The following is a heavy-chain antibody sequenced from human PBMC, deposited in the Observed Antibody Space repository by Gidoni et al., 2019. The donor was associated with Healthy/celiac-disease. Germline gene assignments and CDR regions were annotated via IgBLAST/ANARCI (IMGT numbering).Heavy chain of an antibody. CDR3: ARNLMWLRDSDSDLDY. CDR2: ISSSGSTI. V-gene: IGHV3-48*03. Sequence: EVQLVESGGGLVQPGGSLRLSCAASAFTFSSYEMNWVRQAPGKGLEWFSYISSSGSTIYYADSVKGRFTISRDNAKNSLYLQMNSLRAEDTAVYYCARNLMWLRDSDSDLDYWGQGTLVTVSS. CDR1: AFTFSSYE. D-gene: IGHD5-12*01. J-gene: IGHJ4*02.